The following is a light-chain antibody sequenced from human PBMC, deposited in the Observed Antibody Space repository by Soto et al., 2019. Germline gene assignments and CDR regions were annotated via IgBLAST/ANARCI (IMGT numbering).Light chain of an antibody. CDR2: AAS. J-gene: IGKJ4*01. CDR1: QGISRS. CDR3: QQVNTFPLT. Sequence: IQLTQSPSSLSASMGDRVTITCRASQGISRSLAWYQQRPGKAPKVLIYAASTLQSGVPPRFSGSGSGTEFTLIISSLQPEDFATYYCQQVNTFPLTFGGGTKV. V-gene: IGKV1-9*01.